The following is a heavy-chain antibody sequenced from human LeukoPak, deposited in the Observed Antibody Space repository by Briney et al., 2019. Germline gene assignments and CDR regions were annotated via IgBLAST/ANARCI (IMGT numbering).Heavy chain of an antibody. CDR1: GYTFTSYG. CDR3: ARSIPLRVPFDP. CDR2: ISAYNGNT. V-gene: IGHV1-18*01. D-gene: IGHD4-17*01. Sequence: ASVKVSCKAPGYTFTSYGISWVRQAPGQGLEWMGWISAYNGNTNYAQKLQGRVTMTTDTSTSTAYMELRSLRSNDTAVYYCARSIPLRVPFDPWGQGTLVTVSS. J-gene: IGHJ5*02.